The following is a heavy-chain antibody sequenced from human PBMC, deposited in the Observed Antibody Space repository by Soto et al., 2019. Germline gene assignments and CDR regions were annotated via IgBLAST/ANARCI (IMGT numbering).Heavy chain of an antibody. J-gene: IGHJ4*02. CDR3: VRIWQQLVHDY. D-gene: IGHD6-13*01. CDR1: GGSISSSTW. V-gene: IGHV4-4*02. CDR2: IYHSGST. Sequence: SETLSLTCAVSGGSISSSTWWSWVRQPPGKGLEWIGEIYHSGSTNYNPSLKSRVTISVDKSKNQFSLKLSSVTAADTAVYYCVRIWQQLVHDYWGQGTLVTVSS.